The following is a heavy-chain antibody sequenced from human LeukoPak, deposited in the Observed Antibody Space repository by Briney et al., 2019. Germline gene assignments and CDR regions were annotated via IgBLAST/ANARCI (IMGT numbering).Heavy chain of an antibody. CDR1: GFTFNNYV. D-gene: IGHD1-26*01. Sequence: GSLGLSCAASGFTFNNYVMTWVRQAPGKGLEWVSSISASAAMTYYADSVRGRFTVSRDNSNNTLYLQMSSLTAADTAVYYCAKDRSIGTYYTFDHWGQGTLVTVSS. CDR3: AKDRSIGTYYTFDH. J-gene: IGHJ4*02. CDR2: ISASAAMT. V-gene: IGHV3-23*01.